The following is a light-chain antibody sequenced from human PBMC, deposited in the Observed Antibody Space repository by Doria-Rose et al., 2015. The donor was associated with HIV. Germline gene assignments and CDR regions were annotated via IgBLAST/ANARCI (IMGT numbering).Light chain of an antibody. Sequence: QPVLTQSASVSGSPGQSITISCTGSSSDVGGYNYVSWYQQHPGIALNLLISEVSNRPSGVSNRFSGSKSGNTASLTISGLQAEDEADYYCDSYTSSTTVVFGGGTKLTVL. J-gene: IGLJ2*01. V-gene: IGLV2-14*01. CDR3: DSYTSSTTVV. CDR1: SSDVGGYNY. CDR2: EVS.